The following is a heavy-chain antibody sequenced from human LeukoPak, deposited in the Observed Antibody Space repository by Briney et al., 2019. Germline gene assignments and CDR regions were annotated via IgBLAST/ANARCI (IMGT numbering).Heavy chain of an antibody. CDR1: GFTFSSAW. V-gene: IGHV3-74*01. CDR3: ARDGSYKFDY. J-gene: IGHJ4*02. CDR2: IKSDGTT. Sequence: GGSLRLSCAASGFTFSSAWMHWVRQTPGKGLVWVSRIKSDGTTNYADSVKGRFTISRDNAKNTPYLQMNNLRAEDTAVYYCARDGSYKFDYWGQGTLVTVSS. D-gene: IGHD1-26*01.